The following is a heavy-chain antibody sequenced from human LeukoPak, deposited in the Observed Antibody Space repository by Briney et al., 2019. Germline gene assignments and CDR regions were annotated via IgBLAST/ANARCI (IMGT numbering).Heavy chain of an antibody. Sequence: AASVKVSCKASGGTFSSYGISWVRQAPGQGLEWMGWINAGNGNTKYSQKFQGRVTITRDTSASTAYMELSSLRSEDTAVYYCASWHWGTSQEIDYWGQGTLVTVSS. D-gene: IGHD3-16*01. CDR2: INAGNGNT. CDR3: ASWHWGTSQEIDY. J-gene: IGHJ4*02. V-gene: IGHV1-3*01. CDR1: GGTFSSYG.